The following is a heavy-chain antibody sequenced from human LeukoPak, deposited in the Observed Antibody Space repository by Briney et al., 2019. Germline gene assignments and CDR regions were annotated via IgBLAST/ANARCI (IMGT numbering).Heavy chain of an antibody. V-gene: IGHV3-30*02. CDR2: IRYDGSNK. CDR3: AKDGRKYYYVSSGYDY. J-gene: IGHJ4*02. D-gene: IGHD3-22*01. Sequence: GGSLRLSCAASGFTLSNYAMHWVREAPGKGLERVAFIRYDGSNKYYADSVKGRFTISRDNSKITLYLHMNSLRAEDTAVYYCAKDGRKYYYVSSGYDYWGQGTLVTVSS. CDR1: GFTLSNYA.